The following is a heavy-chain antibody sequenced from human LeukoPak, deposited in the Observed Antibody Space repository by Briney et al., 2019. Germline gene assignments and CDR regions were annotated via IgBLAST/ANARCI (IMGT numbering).Heavy chain of an antibody. V-gene: IGHV4-59*01. CDR1: GGSISSYY. Sequence: PSETLSLTCTVSGGSISSYYWSWIRQPPGKGLEWIGYIYYSGSTNYNPSLKSRVTISVDTSKNQFSLKLSSVTAADTAVYYCARDAVGAQDYWGQGTLVTVSS. D-gene: IGHD1-26*01. J-gene: IGHJ4*02. CDR2: IYYSGST. CDR3: ARDAVGAQDY.